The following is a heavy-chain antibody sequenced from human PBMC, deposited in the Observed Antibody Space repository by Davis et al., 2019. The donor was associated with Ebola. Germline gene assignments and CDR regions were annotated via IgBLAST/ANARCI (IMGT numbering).Heavy chain of an antibody. CDR2: ISAYNGNT. D-gene: IGHD1-1*01. CDR3: ARAQFPTTSDH. CDR1: GYTFTSYG. J-gene: IGHJ4*02. Sequence: ASVPVSCKASGYTFTSYGISWVRQAPGQGLEWMGWISAYNGNTNYAQNVQGRVIMTSDTATTTAYMEVGSLRSDDTAVYYCARAQFPTTSDHWGQGTLVTVSS. V-gene: IGHV1-18*01.